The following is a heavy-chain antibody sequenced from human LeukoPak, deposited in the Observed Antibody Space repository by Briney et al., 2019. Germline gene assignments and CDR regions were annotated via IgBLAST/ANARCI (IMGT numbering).Heavy chain of an antibody. D-gene: IGHD3-16*01. CDR1: GFTFGDYA. Sequence: GRSLRLSCTASGFTFGDYALTWVRQAPGKGLEWVGFIRSKAYGGTTEYAASVKGRFTISRDDSKSIAYLQMNSLKTEDTAVYYCTTHYDYVWGSYWAFDIWGQGTMVTVSS. V-gene: IGHV3-49*04. CDR3: TTHYDYVWGSYWAFDI. CDR2: IRSKAYGGTT. J-gene: IGHJ3*02.